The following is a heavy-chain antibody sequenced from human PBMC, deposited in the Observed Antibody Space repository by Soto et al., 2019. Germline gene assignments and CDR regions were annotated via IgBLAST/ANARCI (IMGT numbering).Heavy chain of an antibody. D-gene: IGHD6-13*01. Sequence: QLQLQESGPGLVKPSETLSLTCTVSGGSISSSSYYWGWIRQPPGKGLEWIGSIYYSGSTYYNPSLKSRVTISVDTSKNQFSLKLSSVTAADTAVYYCASPYGIAAAGYFQHWGQGTLVTVSS. CDR3: ASPYGIAAAGYFQH. V-gene: IGHV4-39*01. J-gene: IGHJ1*01. CDR1: GGSISSSSYY. CDR2: IYYSGST.